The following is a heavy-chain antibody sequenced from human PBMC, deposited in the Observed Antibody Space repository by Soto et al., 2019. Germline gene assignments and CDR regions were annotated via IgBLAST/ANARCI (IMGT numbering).Heavy chain of an antibody. Sequence: GGSLRLSCAASGFTFSSYAMHWVRQAPGKGLEWVAVISYDGSSKYYADSVKGRFTISRDNSKNTLYLQMNSLRPEDTAVYYCARGNYGTLPRHGMDVWGPGTTVTVSS. CDR2: ISYDGSSK. V-gene: IGHV3-30-3*01. D-gene: IGHD4-17*01. CDR1: GFTFSSYA. J-gene: IGHJ6*02. CDR3: ARGNYGTLPRHGMDV.